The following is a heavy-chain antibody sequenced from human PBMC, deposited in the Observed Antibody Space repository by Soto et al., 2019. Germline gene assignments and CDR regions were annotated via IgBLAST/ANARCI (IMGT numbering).Heavy chain of an antibody. Sequence: GGSLRLSCAASGFTISSNYMSWLRQAPGKGLEWVSVIYSGGSTYYADSVKGRFTISRDNSKNTLYLQMNSLRAEDTAVYYCAKGHYYYYYMDVWGKGTTVTVSS. CDR2: IYSGGST. V-gene: IGHV3-66*01. J-gene: IGHJ6*03. CDR3: AKGHYYYYYMDV. CDR1: GFTISSNY.